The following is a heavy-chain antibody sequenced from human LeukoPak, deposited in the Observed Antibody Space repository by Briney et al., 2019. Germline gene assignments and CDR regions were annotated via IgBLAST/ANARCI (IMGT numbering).Heavy chain of an antibody. CDR1: GFTFSSYA. Sequence: GSLRLSCAASGFTFSSYAMSWVRQAPGKGLEWLSGISGSGGSTHYADSVKGRFTISRDNSKNTLLLQMNSLRAEDTAVYYCAKDGCSSSSCHANFYYYYYYHMDVWGKGTTVTVSS. J-gene: IGHJ6*03. CDR3: AKDGCSSSSCHANFYYYYYYHMDV. D-gene: IGHD2-2*01. CDR2: ISGSGGST. V-gene: IGHV3-23*01.